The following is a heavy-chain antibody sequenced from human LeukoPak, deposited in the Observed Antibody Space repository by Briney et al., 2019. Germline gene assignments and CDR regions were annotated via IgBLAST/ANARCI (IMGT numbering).Heavy chain of an antibody. D-gene: IGHD6-19*01. CDR3: TRDLGYYSGWYEYFDY. J-gene: IGHJ4*02. V-gene: IGHV3-49*04. CDR2: VRRKAYGEAT. CDR1: GFIFGDYD. Sequence: GGSLRLSCSGPGFIFGDYDMNWVRQAPGKGLEWVGFVRRKAYGEATEYAASVKGRFTISRDDSRSVAYLHMNRLKTEDTAIYYCTRDLGYYSGWYEYFDYWGQGTLVTVSS.